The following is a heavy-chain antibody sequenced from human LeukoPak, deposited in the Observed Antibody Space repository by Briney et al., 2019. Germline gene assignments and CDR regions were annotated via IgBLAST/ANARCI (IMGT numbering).Heavy chain of an antibody. D-gene: IGHD4-17*01. Sequence: ASVKVSCKASVYTFTSYGISWVRQAPAQGLEWMGWISAYNGNTNYAQKLQGRVTMTTDTSTSTAYMELRSLRSDDTAVYYCARDLRLRGHFGTVDYWGQGTLVTVSS. CDR1: VYTFTSYG. CDR3: ARDLRLRGHFGTVDY. J-gene: IGHJ4*02. V-gene: IGHV1-18*01. CDR2: ISAYNGNT.